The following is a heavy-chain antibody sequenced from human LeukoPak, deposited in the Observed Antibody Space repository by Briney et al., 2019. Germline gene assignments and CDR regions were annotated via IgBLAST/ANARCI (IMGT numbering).Heavy chain of an antibody. J-gene: IGHJ4*02. CDR3: AKRTDYSSTWYSFDY. D-gene: IGHD6-13*01. V-gene: IGHV3-23*01. CDR2: ISAGGGST. Sequence: GGSLRLSCAASGFTISSYWMSWVRQAPGKGLEWVSTISAGGGSTYFADSVKGRFTISRDNTENTLYLQMNSLRAEDTAVYYCAKRTDYSSTWYSFDYWGQGTLVTVSS. CDR1: GFTISSYW.